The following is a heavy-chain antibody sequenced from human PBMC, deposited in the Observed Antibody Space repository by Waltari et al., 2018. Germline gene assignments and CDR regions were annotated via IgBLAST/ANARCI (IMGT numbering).Heavy chain of an antibody. D-gene: IGHD2-15*01. Sequence: QVQLQESGPGLVKPSETLSLTCTVSGGSISSHYWSWIRQPPGKGLEWIGYIYYSGSTNYSPSRKSRVTISVDTSKNQFSLKLSSVTAADTAVYYCAARSVVVATYNWFDPWGQGTLVTVSS. CDR3: AARSVVVATYNWFDP. J-gene: IGHJ5*02. CDR1: GGSISSHY. CDR2: IYYSGST. V-gene: IGHV4-59*11.